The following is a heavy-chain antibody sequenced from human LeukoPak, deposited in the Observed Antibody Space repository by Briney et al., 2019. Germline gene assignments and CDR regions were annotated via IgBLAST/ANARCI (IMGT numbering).Heavy chain of an antibody. CDR1: GGSISSHY. Sequence: SETLSLTCTVSGGSISSHYWSWIRQPPEKGLEWIGYIYYSGSTNYNPSLKSRVTISVDTSKNQFSLKLSSVTAADTAVYYCAREKHYYDSSGYYYWGQGTLVTVSS. D-gene: IGHD3-22*01. V-gene: IGHV4-59*11. J-gene: IGHJ4*02. CDR2: IYYSGST. CDR3: AREKHYYDSSGYYY.